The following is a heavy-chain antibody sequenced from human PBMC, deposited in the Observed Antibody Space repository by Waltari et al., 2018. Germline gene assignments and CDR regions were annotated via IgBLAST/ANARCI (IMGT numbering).Heavy chain of an antibody. CDR2: VDRSGRT. CDR1: GASMTRNYC. V-gene: IGHV4-4*02. Sequence: QLQLQESGPGLVKPSGTLSLTCVVSGASMTRNYCWSWVRKSPGKGLEWIGQVDRSGRTNYSPSFASRVIMSLDTSINHFSLNMHSATAADTAVYYCARDRGRGLYLDSWGRGILVSVSP. D-gene: IGHD2-15*01. J-gene: IGHJ4*02. CDR3: ARDRGRGLYLDS.